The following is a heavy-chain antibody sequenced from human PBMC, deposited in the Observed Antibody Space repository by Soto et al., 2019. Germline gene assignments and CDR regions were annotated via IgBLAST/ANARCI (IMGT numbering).Heavy chain of an antibody. V-gene: IGHV3-30*18. CDR1: GFTFSSYG. Sequence: GGSLRLSCAASGFTFSSYGMHWVRQAPGKGLEWVAVISYDGSNKYYADSVKGRFTISRANSKNTLYLQMNRLRAEDTAVYYCANEPGGRSGRYYFDYWGQGTLVTVSS. CDR2: ISYDGSNK. J-gene: IGHJ4*02. CDR3: ANEPGGRSGRYYFDY. D-gene: IGHD1-26*01.